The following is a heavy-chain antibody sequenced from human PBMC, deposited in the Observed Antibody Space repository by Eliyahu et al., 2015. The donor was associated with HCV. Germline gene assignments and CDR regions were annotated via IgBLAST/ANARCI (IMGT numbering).Heavy chain of an antibody. D-gene: IGHD4-17*01. Sequence: QVQLQESGPGLVKPSQTLSLTCTVSGGSISSGSYYWSWIRQPAGKGLEWIGRIYTSGSTNYNPSLKSRVTISVDTSKNQFSLKLSSVTAADTAVYYCARDMWDDYGDSDYYYMDVWGKGTTVTVSS. V-gene: IGHV4-61*02. CDR2: IYTSGST. CDR3: ARDMWDDYGDSDYYYMDV. CDR1: GGSISSGSYY. J-gene: IGHJ6*03.